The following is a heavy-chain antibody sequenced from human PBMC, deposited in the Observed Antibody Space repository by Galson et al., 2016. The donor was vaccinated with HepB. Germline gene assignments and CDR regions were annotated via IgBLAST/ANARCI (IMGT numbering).Heavy chain of an antibody. Sequence: SLRLSCAASGFTFSSYAMSWVRQAPGKGLEWVSAISGSGGSTYYADSVKGRFTISGDNSKNTLYLQMNSLRAEDTAVYYCAKAYGVDSYHFNDWGQGTLVIVSS. CDR3: AKAYGVDSYHFND. D-gene: IGHD4-17*01. CDR1: GFTFSSYA. V-gene: IGHV3-23*01. J-gene: IGHJ4*02. CDR2: ISGSGGST.